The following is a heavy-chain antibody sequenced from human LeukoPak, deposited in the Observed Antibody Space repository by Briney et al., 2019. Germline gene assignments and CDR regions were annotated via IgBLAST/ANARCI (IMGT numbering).Heavy chain of an antibody. CDR1: GFTFNTYA. Sequence: GGSLRLSCAASGFTFNTYAMSWVRQAPGKGLEWVSLIIGSGNSIHYADSVKGRFTISRDNFKNTVFLQLNSLRPEDTAVYYCAKHGDNVWGSFRFGLDYWGLGTLVTVSS. V-gene: IGHV3-23*01. CDR2: IIGSGNSI. CDR3: AKHGDNVWGSFRFGLDY. D-gene: IGHD3-16*02. J-gene: IGHJ4*02.